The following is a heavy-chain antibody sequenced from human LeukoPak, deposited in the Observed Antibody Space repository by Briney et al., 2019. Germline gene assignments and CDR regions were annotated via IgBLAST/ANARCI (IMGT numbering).Heavy chain of an antibody. V-gene: IGHV3-23*01. CDR1: GFTFSSYA. D-gene: IGHD3-10*01. J-gene: IGHJ6*02. CDR2: ISGSGGST. Sequence: GGSLRLSCAASGFTFSSYAMSWVRQAPGKGLEWVSAISGSGGSTYYADSVKGRFTISRDNSKNTLYLQMNSLRAEDTAVYYCARGPHRDYYGSGSYSYYYYGMDVWGQGTTVTVSS. CDR3: ARGPHRDYYGSGSYSYYYYGMDV.